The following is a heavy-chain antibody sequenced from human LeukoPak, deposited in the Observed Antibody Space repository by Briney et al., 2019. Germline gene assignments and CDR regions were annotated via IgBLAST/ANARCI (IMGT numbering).Heavy chain of an antibody. CDR3: ARNLGFYTFDS. CDR2: INGDGTTS. J-gene: IGHJ4*02. CDR1: GFTFSNFW. Sequence: GGSLRLSCSVSGFTFSNFWMDWVRQAPGKGLGWVSTINGDGTTSVGADSVKGRFTISGDNAKNTLYLQMNSLRAEDTAMYYCARNLGFYTFDSWGQGALVTVSS. V-gene: IGHV3-74*01. D-gene: IGHD2-15*01.